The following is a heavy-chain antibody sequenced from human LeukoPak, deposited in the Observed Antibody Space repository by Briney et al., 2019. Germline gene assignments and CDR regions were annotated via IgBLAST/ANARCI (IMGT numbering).Heavy chain of an antibody. V-gene: IGHV3-64D*06. CDR3: VRGTGY. CDR1: GFTFSTYV. Sequence: GRSLRLSCSVSGFTFSTYVMHWVRQAPGKGLEYVSAISSNGDNTYYADSVKGRFTISRDNSKNTLYLQMSSLRADDTAVYYCVRGTGYWGQGTLVAVSS. J-gene: IGHJ4*02. CDR2: ISSNGDNT.